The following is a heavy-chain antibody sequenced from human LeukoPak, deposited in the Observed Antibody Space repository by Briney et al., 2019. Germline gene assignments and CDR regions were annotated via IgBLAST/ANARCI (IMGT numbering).Heavy chain of an antibody. Sequence: PSETLSLTCAVYGGSFSGYYWSWIRQPPGKGLEWIWEINHSGSTNYNLSLKSRVTISVETSKNQLSLKLSSVTAADTDVYYCARGQDYGSTYFDYWGEGTLVTVSS. CDR1: GGSFSGYY. D-gene: IGHD4-23*01. CDR2: INHSGST. J-gene: IGHJ4*02. CDR3: ARGQDYGSTYFDY. V-gene: IGHV4-34*01.